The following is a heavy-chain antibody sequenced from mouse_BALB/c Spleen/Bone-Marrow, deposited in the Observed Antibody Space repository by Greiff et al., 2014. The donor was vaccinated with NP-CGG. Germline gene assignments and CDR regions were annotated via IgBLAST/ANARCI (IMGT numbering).Heavy chain of an antibody. D-gene: IGHD2-3*01. Sequence: LEESGASVKISCKASGYSFTGYFMNWVMQSHGKSLEWIGRINPYNGDTFYNQKFKGKATLTVDKSSSTAHMELRSLASEDSAVYYCARGGLLRAMDYWGQGTSVTVSS. CDR3: ARGGLLRAMDY. V-gene: IGHV1-20*02. CDR1: GYSFTGYF. CDR2: INPYNGDT. J-gene: IGHJ4*01.